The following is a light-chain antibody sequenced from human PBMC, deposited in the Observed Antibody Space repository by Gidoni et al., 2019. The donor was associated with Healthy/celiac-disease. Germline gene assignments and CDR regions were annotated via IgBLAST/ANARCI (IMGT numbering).Light chain of an antibody. V-gene: IGKV1-33*01. CDR1: QDINNY. J-gene: IGKJ2*01. CDR3: QQYVNLPYT. CDR2: YAS. Sequence: DIQMTQSPSSLSASVGDRVTITCHASQDINNYLNWYQQKPGKAPKLLIYYASNLETGVPSRFSGSGSGTDFTFTISSLQPEDIATYYCQQYVNLPYTFGQGTKLEIK.